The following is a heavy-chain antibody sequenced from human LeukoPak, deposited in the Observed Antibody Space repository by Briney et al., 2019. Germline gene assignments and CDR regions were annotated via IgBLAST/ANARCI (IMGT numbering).Heavy chain of an antibody. D-gene: IGHD5-18*01. V-gene: IGHV4-61*01. Sequence: PSETLSLTCTVSGGSVSSGSYYWSSIRQPPGKGLEWLGYIYYSGSTNYNASLKSRVTISVDTSKNQFSLKLSSVTAADTAVYYCARDSGGYSDGLDYWGQGTLVTVSS. CDR2: IYYSGST. J-gene: IGHJ4*02. CDR1: GGSVSSGSYY. CDR3: ARDSGGYSDGLDY.